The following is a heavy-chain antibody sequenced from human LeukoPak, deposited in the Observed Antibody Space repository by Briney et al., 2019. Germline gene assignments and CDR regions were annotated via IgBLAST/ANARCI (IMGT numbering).Heavy chain of an antibody. CDR2: IYHSGST. Sequence: SETLSLTCTVSGASISSYYWSWIRQPPGKGLEWIGYIYHSGSTNYNPSLKTRVTISVDMSKNQFSLKLTSVTAADTAVYYCARGSRELYYFDYWGQGTLVTVSS. V-gene: IGHV4-59*01. CDR1: GASISSYY. D-gene: IGHD1-7*01. CDR3: ARGSRELYYFDY. J-gene: IGHJ4*02.